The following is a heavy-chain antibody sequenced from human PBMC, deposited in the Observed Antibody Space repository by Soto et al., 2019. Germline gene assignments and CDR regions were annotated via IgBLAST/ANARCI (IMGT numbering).Heavy chain of an antibody. D-gene: IGHD3-16*01. CDR3: ARKMITFGGTDFDY. CDR1: GYTFTSYA. CDR2: INAGNGNT. J-gene: IGHJ4*02. V-gene: IGHV1-3*01. Sequence: ASVKVSCKASGYTFTSYAMHWVRQAPGQRLEWMGWINAGNGNTKYSQKFQGRVTITRDTSASTAYMELSSLRSEDTAVYYCARKMITFGGTDFDYWGQGTRVTVSS.